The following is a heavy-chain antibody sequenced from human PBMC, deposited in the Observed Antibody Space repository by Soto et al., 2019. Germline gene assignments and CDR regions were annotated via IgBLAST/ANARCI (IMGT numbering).Heavy chain of an antibody. D-gene: IGHD2-2*02. Sequence: QAQLVQSGGEMRKPGASVKVSCKASGYTFSTYGITWVRQAPGQGLEWMGWINPLKGDTNSAARFQDRLTMTTDTSTRTAYTELRSLTSDDTDVYYCARVKVPAAILGAFDLWGQGTVVTVSS. V-gene: IGHV1-18*01. CDR2: INPLKGDT. CDR3: ARVKVPAAILGAFDL. CDR1: GYTFSTYG. J-gene: IGHJ3*01.